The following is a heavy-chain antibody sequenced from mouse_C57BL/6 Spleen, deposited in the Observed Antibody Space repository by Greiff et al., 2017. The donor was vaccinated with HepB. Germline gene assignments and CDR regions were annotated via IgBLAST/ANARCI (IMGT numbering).Heavy chain of an antibody. D-gene: IGHD3-3*01. CDR3: ARGDTWFAY. J-gene: IGHJ3*01. CDR2: INPSSGYT. V-gene: IGHV1-7*01. Sequence: QVQLQQSGAELAKPGASVKLSCKASGYTFTSYWMHWVKQRPGQGLEWIGYINPSSGYTKYNQKFKDKATLTADESSSTAYMQLSSLTYEDSAVYYCARGDTWFAYWGQGTLVTVSA. CDR1: GYTFTSYW.